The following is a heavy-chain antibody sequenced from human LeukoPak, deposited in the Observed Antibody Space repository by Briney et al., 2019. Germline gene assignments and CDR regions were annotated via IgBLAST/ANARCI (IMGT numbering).Heavy chain of an antibody. D-gene: IGHD2-2*02. Sequence: GGSLRLSCAASGFTFSSYWMSWVRQASGKGLEWVANIKQDGSEKYYVDSVKGRFTISRDNAKNSLYLQMNSLRAEDMAFYYCAKSSRYQLPYGSFDYWGQGSLVTVSS. V-gene: IGHV3-7*03. CDR3: AKSSRYQLPYGSFDY. CDR2: IKQDGSEK. J-gene: IGHJ4*02. CDR1: GFTFSSYW.